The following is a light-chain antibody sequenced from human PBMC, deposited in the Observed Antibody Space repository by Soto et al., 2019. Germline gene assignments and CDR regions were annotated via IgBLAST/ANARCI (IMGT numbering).Light chain of an antibody. Sequence: IVLTQSPGTLSLSPGERATLSCRASQSVSSSYLAWYQQKPGQAPRLLIYGASSRATGIPDRFSGSGSGTDFTLTSSRREPEDFAVFYCQQYDSSPLTFGQGTKVEI. CDR3: QQYDSSPLT. CDR1: QSVSSSY. CDR2: GAS. J-gene: IGKJ1*01. V-gene: IGKV3-20*01.